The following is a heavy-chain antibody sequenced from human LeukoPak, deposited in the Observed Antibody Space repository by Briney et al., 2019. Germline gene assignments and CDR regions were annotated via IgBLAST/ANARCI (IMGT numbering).Heavy chain of an antibody. CDR2: VLHDGST. Sequence: SETLSLTCAVYGGSFSGYYWNWIRQSPGKGLEWIGEVLHDGSTNYNPSLKSRVTIAVDTSQNQFSLKLSAVTAADTAVYYCARGKYYFDSSGYDYWGQGPQVAVSS. CDR1: GGSFSGYY. J-gene: IGHJ4*02. V-gene: IGHV4-34*12. CDR3: ARGKYYFDSSGYDY. D-gene: IGHD3-22*01.